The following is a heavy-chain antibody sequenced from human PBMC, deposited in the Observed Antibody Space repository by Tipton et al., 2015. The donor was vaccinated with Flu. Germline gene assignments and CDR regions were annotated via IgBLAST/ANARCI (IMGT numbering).Heavy chain of an antibody. J-gene: IGHJ4*02. V-gene: IGHV3-30*18. CDR3: AKSPTVGATPPHD. Sequence: QVQLVQSGGGVVQPGRSTRLSCISSGFTFNTFGMHWVRQAPGKGLEWVALISYDGSHKYYADSVKGRFTISRDTSKNTLYLEMSSLRAEDTAIYFCAKSPTVGATPPHDWGQGTLVTVS. CDR1: GFTFNTFG. CDR2: ISYDGSHK. D-gene: IGHD1-26*01.